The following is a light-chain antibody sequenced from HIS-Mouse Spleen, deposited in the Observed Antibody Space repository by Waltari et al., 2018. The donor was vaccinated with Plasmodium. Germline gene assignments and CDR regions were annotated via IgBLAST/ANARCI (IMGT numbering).Light chain of an antibody. CDR3: QQNGSSPYT. CDR1: QSVSSSD. J-gene: IGKJ2*01. V-gene: IGKV3-20*01. CDR2: GAS. Sequence: EIVLTQSPGTLSLSPGERATLSCRASQSVSSSDLAWYQQKPAQAPRLLIYGASSRATGIPDRFSGSRSGTDFTLTISRLEPEDFAVYYCQQNGSSPYTFDQGTKLEIK.